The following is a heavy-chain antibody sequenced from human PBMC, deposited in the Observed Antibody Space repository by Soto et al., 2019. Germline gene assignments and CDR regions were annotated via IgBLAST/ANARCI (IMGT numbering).Heavy chain of an antibody. CDR2: ISYDGSNK. J-gene: IGHJ6*02. D-gene: IGHD5-18*01. CDR3: TRPQIQKWGQYYYDGMDV. Sequence: GGSPRLSCAASGFTFSSYGMHWVRQAPGKGLEWVAVISYDGSNKYYADSVKGRFTISRDNSKNTLYLQMNSLRTEDTAVYYCTRPQIQKWGQYYYDGMDVWGQGTTVTVSS. CDR1: GFTFSSYG. V-gene: IGHV3-30*03.